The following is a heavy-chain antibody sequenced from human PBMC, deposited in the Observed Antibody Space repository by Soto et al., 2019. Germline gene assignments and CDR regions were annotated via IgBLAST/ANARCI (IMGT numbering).Heavy chain of an antibody. J-gene: IGHJ2*01. CDR1: GGSISSGGYY. CDR2: IYYSGST. D-gene: IGHD3-10*01. V-gene: IGHV4-31*03. CDR3: ARGVWVSGSYSLGGLHWYFDL. Sequence: QVQLQESGPGLVKPSQTLSLTCTVSGGSISSGGYYWSWIRQHPGKGLEWIGYIYYSGSTYYNPSLKSRVPIPVDTSKNQFSLKLSSVTAADTSVYYCARGVWVSGSYSLGGLHWYFDLWGRGNLVTVSS.